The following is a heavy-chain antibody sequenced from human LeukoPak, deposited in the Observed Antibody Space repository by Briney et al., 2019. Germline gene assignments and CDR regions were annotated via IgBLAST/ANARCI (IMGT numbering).Heavy chain of an antibody. CDR1: GFTISSYA. Sequence: PGGSLRLSCAVSGFTISSYAMSWVRQAPGKGLVWVSRVNGVGTDKIYADSVKGRFTISRDNAKNTLYLQMNSLRVEDTAMYYCTRDWDHFDSWGQGVLVTVSS. J-gene: IGHJ5*01. D-gene: IGHD1-26*01. CDR3: TRDWDHFDS. CDR2: VNGVGTDK. V-gene: IGHV3-74*01.